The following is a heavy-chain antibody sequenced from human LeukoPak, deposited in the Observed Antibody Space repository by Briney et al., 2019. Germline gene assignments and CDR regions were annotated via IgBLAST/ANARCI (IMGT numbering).Heavy chain of an antibody. Sequence: GGSLRLSCVASGFTFSSYGMHWVRQAPGKGLEWVAFIWYDGSNKYYADSVKGRFTISRDNSKNTLYLQMNSLRAEDTAVYYCAKDGGIWGQGTMVTVSS. V-gene: IGHV3-30*02. CDR2: IWYDGSNK. J-gene: IGHJ3*02. D-gene: IGHD3-3*01. CDR3: AKDGGI. CDR1: GFTFSSYG.